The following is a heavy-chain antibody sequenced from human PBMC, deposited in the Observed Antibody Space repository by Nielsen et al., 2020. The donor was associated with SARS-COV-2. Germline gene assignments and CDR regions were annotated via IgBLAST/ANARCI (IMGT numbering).Heavy chain of an antibody. CDR3: AKEVAAADSSDFDY. Sequence: GGSLRLSCAASGFTFSRFQMHWVRQAPGKGLECVAITSDDGSRQIYADSVKGRFIISRANSKNTLYLHMNNLRAEDTAVYYCAKEVAAADSSDFDYWGQGTLVTVSS. CDR2: TSDDGSRQ. CDR1: GFTFSRFQ. V-gene: IGHV3-30*04. D-gene: IGHD6-13*01. J-gene: IGHJ4*02.